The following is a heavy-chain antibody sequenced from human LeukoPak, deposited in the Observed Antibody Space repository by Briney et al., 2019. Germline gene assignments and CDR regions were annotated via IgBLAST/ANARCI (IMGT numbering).Heavy chain of an antibody. CDR1: GYTFTSYG. CDR2: ISAYNGNT. CDR3: ARGVIFGVVLDAFDI. V-gene: IGHV1-18*01. Sequence: ASVKVSCKASGYTFTSYGISWVRQAPGQGLEWIGWISAYNGNTNYTQKLQGRVTMTTDTSTSTAYMELRSLRSDDTAVYYCARGVIFGVVLDAFDIWGQGTMVTVSS. D-gene: IGHD3-3*01. J-gene: IGHJ3*02.